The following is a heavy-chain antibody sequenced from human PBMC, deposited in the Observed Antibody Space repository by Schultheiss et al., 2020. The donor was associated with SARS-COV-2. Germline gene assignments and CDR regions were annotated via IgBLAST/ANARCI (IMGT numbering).Heavy chain of an antibody. CDR3: ARDHDSSGWYYYYGMDV. CDR2: IWYDGSNK. J-gene: IGHJ6*02. V-gene: IGHV3-33*01. CDR1: GFTFSSYG. Sequence: GGSLRLSCAASGFTFSSYGMHWVRQAPGKGLEWVAVIWYDGSNKYYADSVKGRFTISRDNSKNTLYLQMNSLRAEDTAVYYCARDHDSSGWYYYYGMDVWGQGTTVTVSS. D-gene: IGHD6-19*01.